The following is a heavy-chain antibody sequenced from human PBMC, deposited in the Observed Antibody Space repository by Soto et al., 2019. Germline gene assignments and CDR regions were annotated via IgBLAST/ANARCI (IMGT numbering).Heavy chain of an antibody. CDR3: ARGHSSAYDFFDF. D-gene: IGHD5-18*01. V-gene: IGHV3-11*01. CDR2: ISNSGDTI. J-gene: IGHJ4*02. CDR1: RFTFSDYF. Sequence: PGGSLRLSCTASRFTFSDYFMNWIRQAPGQGLEWLSYISNSGDTIYYADSVKGRFTISRDNAKSSLFLQMNSLRAEDTAVYYCARGHSSAYDFFDFWGQGTLVTVAS.